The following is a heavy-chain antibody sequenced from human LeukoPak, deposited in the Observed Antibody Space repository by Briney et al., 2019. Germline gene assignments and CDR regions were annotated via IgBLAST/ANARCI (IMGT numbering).Heavy chain of an antibody. CDR2: TYYRSKWYN. CDR1: GDSVSSDSAT. V-gene: IGHV6-1*01. Sequence: SQTLSLTCAISGDSVSSDSATWNWIRQSPSRGLEWLGRTYYRSKWYNDYAVSVRSRITINPDTSKNQFSLQLNSVTPDDTAVYYCVRECEGCGWPFDYWGQGTLVTVSS. J-gene: IGHJ4*02. D-gene: IGHD6-19*01. CDR3: VRECEGCGWPFDY.